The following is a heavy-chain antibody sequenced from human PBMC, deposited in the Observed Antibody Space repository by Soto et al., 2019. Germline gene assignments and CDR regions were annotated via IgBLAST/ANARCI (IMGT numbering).Heavy chain of an antibody. CDR3: ARVGLHQRYYFDF. V-gene: IGHV4-30-2*01. J-gene: IGHJ4*02. D-gene: IGHD4-4*01. CDR1: GGSISSGPYA. CDR2: IFHSGFT. Sequence: SETLSLTCAVSGGSISSGPYAWNWIRQPPGKGLEWIGYIFHSGFTSYNPSLKSRVFLSVDRSKNHFSLELNSVTAADTSVYYCARVGLHQRYYFDFWGQGALVTVSS.